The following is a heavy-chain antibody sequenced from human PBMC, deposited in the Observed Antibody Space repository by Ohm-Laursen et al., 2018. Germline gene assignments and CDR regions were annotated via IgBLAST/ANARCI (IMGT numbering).Heavy chain of an antibody. Sequence: GTLSLTCAVSGYSISSGYYWGWIRQPPGKGLEWIGSIYLSGSTYYNPSLKSRVTISLDTSKNPFSLKLSSVTAADTAVYYCARDLEGSGGPWGQGTLVTVSS. J-gene: IGHJ5*02. V-gene: IGHV4-38-2*02. CDR2: IYLSGST. D-gene: IGHD3-3*01. CDR3: ARDLEGSGGP. CDR1: GYSISSGYY.